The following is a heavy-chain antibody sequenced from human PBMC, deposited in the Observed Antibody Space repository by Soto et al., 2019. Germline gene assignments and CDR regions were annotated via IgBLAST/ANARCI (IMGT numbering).Heavy chain of an antibody. Sequence: GGSLRLSCAASGFIFNRFNMNWVRQAPGKGLEWVSSINRSSSDIYYADSVKGRFTISRDNAKNSLYLQMNSLRAEDTAVYYCARDRGMGATVWGQGTLVTVSS. V-gene: IGHV3-21*01. CDR3: ARDRGMGATV. J-gene: IGHJ4*02. CDR2: INRSSSDI. CDR1: GFIFNRFN. D-gene: IGHD1-26*01.